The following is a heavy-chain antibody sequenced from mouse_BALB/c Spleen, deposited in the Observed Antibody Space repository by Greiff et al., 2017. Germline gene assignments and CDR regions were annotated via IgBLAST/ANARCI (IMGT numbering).Heavy chain of an antibody. D-gene: IGHD1-2*01. V-gene: IGHV1-67*01. Sequence: VQVVESGPELVRPGVSVKISCKGPGYTFTDYAMHWVKQSHAKSLEWIGVISTYSGNTNYNQKFKDKATLTADKSSSTAYMQLSSLTSEDSAVYYCARTITTATGAAWFAYWGQGTLVTVSA. CDR1: GYTFTDYA. CDR2: ISTYSGNT. J-gene: IGHJ3*01. CDR3: ARTITTATGAAWFAY.